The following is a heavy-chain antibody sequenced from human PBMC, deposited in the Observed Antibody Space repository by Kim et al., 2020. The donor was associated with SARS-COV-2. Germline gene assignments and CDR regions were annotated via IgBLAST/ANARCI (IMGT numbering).Heavy chain of an antibody. CDR1: GGSFSGYY. CDR3: ARGPGGDIVVVASPFDP. J-gene: IGHJ5*02. Sequence: SETLSLTCAVYGGSFSGYYWSWIRQPPGKGLEWIGEINHSGSTNYNPSLKSRVTISVDTSKNQFSLKLSSVTAADTAVYYCARGPGGDIVVVASPFDPWGQGTLVTVSS. V-gene: IGHV4-34*01. CDR2: INHSGST. D-gene: IGHD2-15*01.